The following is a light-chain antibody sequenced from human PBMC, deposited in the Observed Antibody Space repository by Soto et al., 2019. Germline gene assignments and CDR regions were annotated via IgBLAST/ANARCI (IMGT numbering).Light chain of an antibody. J-gene: IGLJ1*01. CDR1: SCNIGTKT. Sequence: QPVLTQPPSASGAPGQRVTISCSGSSCNIGTKTVDCYQQLPGAAPKLLIYSNNQRPSGVPDRFSGSNSGTSASLAISGLQSEDEADSYCAAWDDSLNGRHVFGTGTKVTVL. V-gene: IGLV1-44*01. CDR3: AAWDDSLNGRHV. CDR2: SNN.